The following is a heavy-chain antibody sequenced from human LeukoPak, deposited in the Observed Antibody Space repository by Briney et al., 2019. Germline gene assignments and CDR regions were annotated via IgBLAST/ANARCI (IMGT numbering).Heavy chain of an antibody. CDR1: GFTVSSNY. CDR3: ARAEGEYNWFDP. V-gene: IGHV3-7*01. D-gene: IGHD1-26*01. J-gene: IGHJ5*02. CDR2: IKQDGSEK. Sequence: GGSLRLSCAASGFTVSSNYMSWVRQAPGKGLEWVANIKQDGSEKYYVDSVKGRFTISRDNAKNSLYVQMNSLRAEDTAVYYCARAEGEYNWFDPWGQGTLVTVSS.